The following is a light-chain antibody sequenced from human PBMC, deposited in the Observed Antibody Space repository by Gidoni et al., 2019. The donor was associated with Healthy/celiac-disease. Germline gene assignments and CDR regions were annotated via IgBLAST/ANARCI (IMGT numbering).Light chain of an antibody. V-gene: IGKV3-20*01. J-gene: IGKJ1*01. CDR1: QSVSSSY. CDR3: QQYGGSPWT. Sequence: GTLFVSPVGRATPSCRASQSVSSSYLAWYQQKPGQAPRLLIYGASSRATGIPDRFSGSGSGTDFTLTISRLEPEDFAVYYCQQYGGSPWTFGQGTKVEIK. CDR2: GAS.